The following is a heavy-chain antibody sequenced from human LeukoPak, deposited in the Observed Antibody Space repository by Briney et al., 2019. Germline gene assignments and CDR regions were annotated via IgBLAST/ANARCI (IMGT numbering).Heavy chain of an antibody. V-gene: IGHV1-2*02. CDR2: INPNNGGT. J-gene: IGHJ5*02. CDR1: GYIFTGYY. D-gene: IGHD3-22*01. CDR3: ARDRTYYYDTTSAYKGLHP. Sequence: ASVKVSCKASGYIFTGYYIRWVRQAPGQGLEWMGRINPNNGGTNFAQNFQDRVTMTRDTPSSTAYMELFSLTSDDTALYFCARDRTYYYDTTSAYKGLHPRGQGTLVTVSS.